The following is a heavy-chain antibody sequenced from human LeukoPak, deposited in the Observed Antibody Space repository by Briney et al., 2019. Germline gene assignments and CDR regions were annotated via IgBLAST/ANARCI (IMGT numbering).Heavy chain of an antibody. CDR1: GESFSGYY. CDR3: ARRGLGRPDY. V-gene: IGHV4-34*01. D-gene: IGHD3/OR15-3a*01. Sequence: PSETLSLTCAVYGESFSGYYWSWMRHPPGKGLEWIGEITHSGSTNYNPSLRSRVTISVDTSKKQFSLNLSSVTAADTAVYYCARRGLGRPDYWGQGTLVTVSS. CDR2: ITHSGST. J-gene: IGHJ4*02.